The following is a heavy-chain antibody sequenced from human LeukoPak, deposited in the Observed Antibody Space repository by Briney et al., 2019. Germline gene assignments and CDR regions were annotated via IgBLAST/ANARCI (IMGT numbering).Heavy chain of an antibody. CDR2: ITTSGATT. CDR3: AIMHGYYDGSGYWVQ. J-gene: IGHJ4*02. V-gene: IGHV3-23*01. CDR1: GFTFSRYG. Sequence: GGSLRLSCAASGFTFSRYGMSWVRQAPGKGLEWVSFITTSGATTSYADSVKGRFTISRDNPRNTLYMQMNSLRDEDAALYYCAIMHGYYDGSGYWVQWGQGTLVTVSS. D-gene: IGHD3-22*01.